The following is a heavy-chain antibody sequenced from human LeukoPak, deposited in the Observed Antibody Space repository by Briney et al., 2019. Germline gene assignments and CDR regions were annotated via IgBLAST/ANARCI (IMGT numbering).Heavy chain of an antibody. V-gene: IGHV4-39*01. Sequence: SETLSLMCTVSGGSISSSSYYWGWIRQPPGKGLEWIGSIYYSGSTYYNPSLKSRGTISVDTSKNQFSLKLSSVTAADTAVYYCARLYCTSTSCYHYYYYYMDVWGKGTTVTVSS. CDR1: GGSISSSSYY. J-gene: IGHJ6*03. CDR2: IYYSGST. D-gene: IGHD2-2*01. CDR3: ARLYCTSTSCYHYYYYYMDV.